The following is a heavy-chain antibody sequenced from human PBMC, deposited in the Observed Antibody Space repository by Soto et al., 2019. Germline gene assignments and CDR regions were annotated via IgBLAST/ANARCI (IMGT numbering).Heavy chain of an antibody. Sequence: ASVKVSCKASGYTFISYGIGWVRQAPGQGLEWMGWISAYNGNTNYAQKLQGRVTMTTDTSTSTAYMELRSLRSDDTAVYYCAREGYCSSTSCYSAFDYWGLGTLVTVSS. CDR3: AREGYCSSTSCYSAFDY. CDR1: GYTFISYG. D-gene: IGHD2-2*01. V-gene: IGHV1-18*04. J-gene: IGHJ4*02. CDR2: ISAYNGNT.